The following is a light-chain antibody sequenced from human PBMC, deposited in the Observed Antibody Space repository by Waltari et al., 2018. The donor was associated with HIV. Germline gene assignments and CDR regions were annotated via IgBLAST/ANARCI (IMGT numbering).Light chain of an antibody. CDR3: QQYYGVPLT. Sequence: DIQMTQSPSSLSASIGDTVSIPCRASQDISNSVSWFQQQPGKVPRLLVHGAFILQRGVPSRFSGSGSGTHYTLTISGRQAEDFATYFVQQYYGVPLTFGGGTRVDI. CDR2: GAF. V-gene: IGKV1-NL1*01. J-gene: IGKJ4*01. CDR1: QDISNS.